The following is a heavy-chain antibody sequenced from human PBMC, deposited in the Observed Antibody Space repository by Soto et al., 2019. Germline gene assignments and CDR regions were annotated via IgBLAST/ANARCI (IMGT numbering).Heavy chain of an antibody. CDR3: ARMYSSGSGWFHP. CDR1: GYSISAGGYY. Sequence: TLSLTCFVSGYSISAGGYYWSWIHHHPGKGLEWIGSFYSSGSIIYNPSLRSRVSISGDTSSNQFSMSLTSVTAADTARYYCARMYSSGSGWFHPWGQGTLVTVSS. CDR2: FYSSGSI. J-gene: IGHJ5*02. V-gene: IGHV4-31*03. D-gene: IGHD6-19*01.